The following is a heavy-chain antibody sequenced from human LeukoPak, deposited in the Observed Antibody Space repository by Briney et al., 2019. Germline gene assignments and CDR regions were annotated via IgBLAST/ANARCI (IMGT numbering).Heavy chain of an antibody. J-gene: IGHJ4*02. D-gene: IGHD3-3*01. CDR3: ARAPAGDQYYDFWSGYYKAGYFDY. V-gene: IGHV3-48*02. Sequence: PGGSLRLSCVASVFTFSSYCMHWVRQAPGKGLEWVSYISSSSSTIYYADSVKGRFTISRDNAKNSLYLQMNSLRDEDTAVYYCARAPAGDQYYDFWSGYYKAGYFDYWGQGTLVTVSS. CDR1: VFTFSSYC. CDR2: ISSSSSTI.